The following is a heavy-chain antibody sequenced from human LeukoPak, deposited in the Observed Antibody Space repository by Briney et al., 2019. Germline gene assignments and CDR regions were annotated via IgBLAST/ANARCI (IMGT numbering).Heavy chain of an antibody. D-gene: IGHD3-22*01. Sequence: SETLSLTCTVSGDSINSRSYYWGWIRQPPGKGLEWIGYIYYSGSTNYNPSLKSRVTISVDTSKNQFSLKLSSVTAADTAVYYCARGADSSGYYSIFYFDYWGQGTLVTVSS. CDR2: IYYSGST. J-gene: IGHJ4*02. V-gene: IGHV4-61*05. CDR3: ARGADSSGYYSIFYFDY. CDR1: GDSINSRSYY.